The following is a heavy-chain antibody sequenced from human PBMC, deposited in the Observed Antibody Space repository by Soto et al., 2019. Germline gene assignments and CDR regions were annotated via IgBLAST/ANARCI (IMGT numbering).Heavy chain of an antibody. CDR3: VRVREIDRSGQYLLDY. V-gene: IGHV1-69*06. J-gene: IGHJ4*02. CDR2: IIPIFGTA. D-gene: IGHD2-2*02. CDR1: GGTFSSYA. Sequence: SVKVSCKASGGTFSSYAISWVRQAPGQGLEWMGGIIPIFGTANYAQKFQGRVTITANKSTSTAYMELSSLRSEDTAVYYGVRVREIDRSGQYLLDYWAQGTLVTVSS.